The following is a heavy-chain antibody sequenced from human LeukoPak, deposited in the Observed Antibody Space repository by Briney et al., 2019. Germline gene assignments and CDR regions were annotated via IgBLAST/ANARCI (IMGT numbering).Heavy chain of an antibody. D-gene: IGHD3-3*01. CDR2: FFYTESA. CDR1: GGSISSDY. Sequence: SETLSLTCSVAGGSISSDYWSWIRQSPGKRLEWIGHFFYTESAIYNPSLESRVTISVDRSKNQFSVRLTSVTAADTAVYYCAKIYGFGYNYMDVWGKGTAVTVSS. V-gene: IGHV4-59*01. CDR3: AKIYGFGYNYMDV. J-gene: IGHJ6*03.